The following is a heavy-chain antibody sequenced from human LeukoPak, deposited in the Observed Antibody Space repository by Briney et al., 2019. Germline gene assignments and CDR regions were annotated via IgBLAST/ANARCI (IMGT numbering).Heavy chain of an antibody. CDR2: VYYSGST. Sequence: SETLSLTCTVSGGSISGPYWSWVRQPPGKGLEWIGDVYYSGSTHQNPSLKSRVTISVDTSKNQFSLKLRSVTAEDTAVYYCARVMGDLASLYHMDVWGKGTTVTVSS. D-gene: IGHD3-16*01. V-gene: IGHV4-59*11. CDR1: GGSISGPY. CDR3: ARVMGDLASLYHMDV. J-gene: IGHJ6*03.